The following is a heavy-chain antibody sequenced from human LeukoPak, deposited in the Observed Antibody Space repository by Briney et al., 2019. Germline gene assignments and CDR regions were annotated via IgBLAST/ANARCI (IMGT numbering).Heavy chain of an antibody. CDR2: ISSGDDSS. Sequence: GGSLRLSCATSGFTFSNYAMSWVRQAPGKGLEWVSAISSGDDSSYYADSVQGRFTISRDRSRNTLYLHMNYLRAEDTAVYYCAKEAQGCSITSCYFDSWGQGTLVTVSS. CDR3: AKEAQGCSITSCYFDS. CDR1: GFTFSNYA. V-gene: IGHV3-23*01. J-gene: IGHJ4*02. D-gene: IGHD2-2*01.